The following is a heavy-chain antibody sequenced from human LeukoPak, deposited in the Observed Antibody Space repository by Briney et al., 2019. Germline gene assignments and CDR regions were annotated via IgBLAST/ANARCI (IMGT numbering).Heavy chain of an antibody. J-gene: IGHJ4*02. CDR3: ARERRDGYTLVQDY. V-gene: IGHV3-30*04. D-gene: IGHD5-24*01. CDR2: ISYDGSNK. CDR1: GFTFSSYA. Sequence: QPGRSLRLSCAASGFTFSSYAMHWVRQAPGKGLEWVAVISYDGSNKYYADSVKGRFTISRDNSKNTLYLQMNSLRAEDTAVYYCARERRDGYTLVQDYWGQGTLVTVSS.